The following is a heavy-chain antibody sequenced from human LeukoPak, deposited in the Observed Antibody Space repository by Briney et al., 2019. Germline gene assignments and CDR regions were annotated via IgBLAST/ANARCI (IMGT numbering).Heavy chain of an antibody. CDR3: ARAPNYCSGGSCYDY. CDR2: ISTDGNEK. Sequence: PGRSLRLSCAASGFSFSTYGMNWVRQAPGKGLEWVAVISTDGNEKYYAESVKGRFTISRDNAKNSLYLQMNSLRAEDTAVYYCARAPNYCSGGSCYDYWGQGTLVTVSS. D-gene: IGHD2-15*01. V-gene: IGHV3-30*03. J-gene: IGHJ4*02. CDR1: GFSFSTYG.